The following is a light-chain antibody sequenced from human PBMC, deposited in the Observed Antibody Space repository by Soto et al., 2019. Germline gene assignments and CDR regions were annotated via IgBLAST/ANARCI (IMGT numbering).Light chain of an antibody. J-gene: IGKJ5*01. CDR1: QSVSSSY. V-gene: IGKV3-15*01. Sequence: EIVLTPSPGTLSLSPVEIATLSCRASQSVSSSYLAWYQQKPGQAPRLLIYGASSRATGIPARFSGSGSGTEFTLTIRSLQSEDFGVYYCQQYNNWPPVTCGQGTRREIK. CDR3: QQYNNWPPVT. CDR2: GAS.